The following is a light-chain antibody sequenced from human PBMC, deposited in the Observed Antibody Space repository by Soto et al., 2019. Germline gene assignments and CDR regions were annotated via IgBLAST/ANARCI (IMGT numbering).Light chain of an antibody. CDR1: SSNIGNNA. V-gene: IGLV1-36*01. Sequence: QSVLTQPPSVSEAPRQRVTISCSGSSSNIGNNAVNWYQQLPGKAPKLLIYYDDLLPSGVSDRFSGSKSGTSASLAISGLQSEDEADYYCAAWDDSLNGSYVFGTGPKVTVL. CDR2: YDD. J-gene: IGLJ1*01. CDR3: AAWDDSLNGSYV.